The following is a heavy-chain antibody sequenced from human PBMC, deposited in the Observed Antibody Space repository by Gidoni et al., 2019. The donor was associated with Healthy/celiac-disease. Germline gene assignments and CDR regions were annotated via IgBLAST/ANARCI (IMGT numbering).Heavy chain of an antibody. CDR2: ILNDGSNK. V-gene: IGHV3-30*18. CDR1: GFTFSSYG. D-gene: IGHD4-17*01. Sequence: QVQLVESGGGVVQPGRSLRLSCAASGFTFSSYGMHWVRQAPGKGLEWVAVILNDGSNKYYADSVKGRFTISRDNSKNTLYLQMNSLRAEDTAVYYCAKVGYYGDFLGYFDYWGQGTLVTVSS. J-gene: IGHJ4*02. CDR3: AKVGYYGDFLGYFDY.